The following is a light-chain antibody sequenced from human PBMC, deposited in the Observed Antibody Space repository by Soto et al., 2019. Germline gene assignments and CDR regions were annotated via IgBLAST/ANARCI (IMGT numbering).Light chain of an antibody. CDR3: SSYASTSALGL. CDR1: SSDVGGYNY. V-gene: IGLV2-14*01. Sequence: QSVLTQPASVSGSPGQSITISFTGSSSDVGGYNYVSWYQQHPGKAPKLMIFEVSNRPSGVSNRFAGSKSGNTASLTLSGLQAEDEADYDCSSYASTSALGLFGTGTKLTVL. CDR2: EVS. J-gene: IGLJ1*01.